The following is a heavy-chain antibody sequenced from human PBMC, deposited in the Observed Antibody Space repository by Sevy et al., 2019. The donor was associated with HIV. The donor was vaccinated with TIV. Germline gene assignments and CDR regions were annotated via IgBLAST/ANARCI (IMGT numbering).Heavy chain of an antibody. D-gene: IGHD4-17*01. CDR1: GFTFSSYG. V-gene: IGHV3-33*01. J-gene: IGHJ6*02. CDR3: ARDGDYSYYYGMDV. CDR2: IWYDGSNK. Sequence: GESLKISCAASGFTFSSYGMHWVRQAPGKGLEWVAVIWYDGSNKYYADSVKGRFTISRDNSKNTRYLQMNSLGAEDTAVYYCARDGDYSYYYGMDVWGQGTTVTVSS.